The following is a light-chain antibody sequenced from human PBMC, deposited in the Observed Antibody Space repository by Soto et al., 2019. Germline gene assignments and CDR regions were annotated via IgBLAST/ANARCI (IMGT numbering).Light chain of an antibody. CDR3: AAWDDSLSGYV. J-gene: IGLJ1*01. CDR2: KNN. CDR1: SSNIGSNY. Sequence: QSVLTQPPSASGTPGQRVTISCSGSSSNIGSNYVYWYQQLPGTAPKLLIYKNNQRPSGVPDRFSGSKSGTSASLAISWLRSEDEADYYCAAWDDSLSGYVFGTGTRSPS. V-gene: IGLV1-47*01.